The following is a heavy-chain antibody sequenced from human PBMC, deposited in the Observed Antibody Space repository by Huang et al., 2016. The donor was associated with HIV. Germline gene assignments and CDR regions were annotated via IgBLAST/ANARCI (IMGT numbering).Heavy chain of an antibody. Sequence: QLQLQESGPGLVKPSETLSLTCTVSGCSFSSSFYYWGWIRQPPGKGLEWIGTIYVSGSTYDDPSLKTRVPRSVDTSKNQFSLKLSSVTAADTAVYYCARHDPDYYGSGSYYNNPIYWGQGTLVTVSS. J-gene: IGHJ4*02. V-gene: IGHV4-39*01. D-gene: IGHD3-10*01. CDR3: ARHDPDYYGSGSYYNNPIY. CDR1: GCSFSSSFYY. CDR2: IYVSGST.